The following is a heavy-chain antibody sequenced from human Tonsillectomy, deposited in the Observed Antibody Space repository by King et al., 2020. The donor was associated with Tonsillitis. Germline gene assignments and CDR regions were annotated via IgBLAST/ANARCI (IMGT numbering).Heavy chain of an antibody. V-gene: IGHV7-4-1*02. J-gene: IGHJ5*02. CDR1: GYTFTHNV. CDR3: ARPAGGKSGYVWDL. D-gene: IGHD5-12*01. CDR2: INTNTGNR. Sequence: VQLVESGSELKKPGASLRLSCKASGYTFTHNVINWVRQAPGQGLEWVGWINTNTGNRKYAQGFTGRFVFSLDTSVSTAYLQISSLQTEDTAIYYCARPAGGKSGYVWDLWGQGTLVTVSS.